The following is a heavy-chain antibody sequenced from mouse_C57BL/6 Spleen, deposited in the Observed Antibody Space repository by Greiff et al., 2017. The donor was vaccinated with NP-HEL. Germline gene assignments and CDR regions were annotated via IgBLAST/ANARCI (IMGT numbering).Heavy chain of an antibody. Sequence: VQLQQSDAELVKPGASVKISCKVSGYTFTDHTIHWMKQRPEQGLEWIGYIYPRDGSTTYNEKFKGKATLTADKSSSTAYMQLNSLTSEDSAFYVCAIRAYDVRAMDYWGQGTSVTVSS. V-gene: IGHV1-78*01. CDR3: AIRAYDVRAMDY. CDR2: IYPRDGST. J-gene: IGHJ4*01. D-gene: IGHD2-12*01. CDR1: GYTFTDHT.